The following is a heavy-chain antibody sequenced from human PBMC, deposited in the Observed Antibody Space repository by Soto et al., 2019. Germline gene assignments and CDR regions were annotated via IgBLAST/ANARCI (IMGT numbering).Heavy chain of an antibody. CDR3: AKDRSRVAPYYFDY. Sequence: EVQLLESGGGLVQPGGSLRLSCAASGFTFSSYAMSWVRQAPGKGQEWVSAISGSGGSTYSADSVRGRFTISRDNSKNTLYLQMKSLRAEDTAVYYCAKDRSRVAPYYFDYWGQGTLVTVSS. CDR2: ISGSGGST. J-gene: IGHJ4*02. CDR1: GFTFSSYA. V-gene: IGHV3-23*01. D-gene: IGHD2-15*01.